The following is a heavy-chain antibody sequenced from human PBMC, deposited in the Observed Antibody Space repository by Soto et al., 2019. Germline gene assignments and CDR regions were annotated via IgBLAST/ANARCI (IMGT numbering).Heavy chain of an antibody. V-gene: IGHV3-30*18. CDR1: GFTFSSYG. J-gene: IGHJ4*02. Sequence: QVQLVESGGGVVQPGWSLRLSCAASGFTFSSYGMHWVRQAPGKGLEWVAVISYDGSNKYYADSVKGRFTISRDNSKNTLYLQMNSLRAEDTAVYYCAKALYDYIWGSYRQYYFDYWGQGTLVTVSS. CDR2: ISYDGSNK. CDR3: AKALYDYIWGSYRQYYFDY. D-gene: IGHD3-16*02.